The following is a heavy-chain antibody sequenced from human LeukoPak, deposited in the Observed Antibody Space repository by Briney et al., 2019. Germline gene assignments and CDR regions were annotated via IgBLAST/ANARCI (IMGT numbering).Heavy chain of an antibody. V-gene: IGHV3-33*01. J-gene: IGHJ4*02. Sequence: GGSLRLSCAASGFSFSRYGMHWVRRTPGKGLEWVAVIWYDGSKKDYADSVKGRFTISRDNSKNTLYLQMNSLRAEDTGVYYCARDMRLRLGESSHLDYWGQGTLVTVSS. CDR2: IWYDGSKK. CDR3: ARDMRLRLGESSHLDY. D-gene: IGHD3-16*02. CDR1: GFSFSRYG.